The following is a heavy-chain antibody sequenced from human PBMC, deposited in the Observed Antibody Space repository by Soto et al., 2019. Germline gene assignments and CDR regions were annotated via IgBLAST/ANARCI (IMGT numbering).Heavy chain of an antibody. D-gene: IGHD3-22*01. CDR2: ISGSGGST. CDR1: GYTFSSYA. Sequence: SCKASGYTFSSYAMSWVRQAPGKGLEWVSAISGSGGSTYYADSVKGRFTISRDNSKNTLYLQMNSLRAEDTAVYYCAKDGGYAYYDSSGYYCTTGWNYIPLPLVWGQGTLVTVSS. J-gene: IGHJ4*02. CDR3: AKDGGYAYYDSSGYYCTTGWNYIPLPLV. V-gene: IGHV3-23*01.